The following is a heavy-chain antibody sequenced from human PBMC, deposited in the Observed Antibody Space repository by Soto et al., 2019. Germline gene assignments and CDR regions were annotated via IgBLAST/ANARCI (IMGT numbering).Heavy chain of an antibody. CDR2: TIPALGKT. V-gene: IGHV1-69*01. CDR1: RDNCKKNV. J-gene: IGHJ6*02. CDR3: ARAPFRPSAMDV. Sequence: KLSCRTPRDNCKKNVFTWLREAPGQGLEWMGGTIPALGKTDYIEKFHGRVTITVDDATRTVYMEVRDLTSEDTAIYYCARAPFRPSAMDVWGQRTTVTVSS. D-gene: IGHD3-10*01.